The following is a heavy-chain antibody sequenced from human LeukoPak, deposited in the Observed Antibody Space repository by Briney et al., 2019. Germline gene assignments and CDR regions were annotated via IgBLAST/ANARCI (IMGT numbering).Heavy chain of an antibody. D-gene: IGHD3-10*01. Sequence: GGSLRLSCAASGFXFSTYRMHWVRQAPGKGLEWVSSITSSSSSMSYADSVVGRFTISRDNAKNSLYLQMSSLSAEDTAVYYCRFGDFNDYWGQGTLVTVSS. V-gene: IGHV3-21*01. CDR2: ITSSSSSM. CDR3: RFGDFNDY. CDR1: GFXFSTYR. J-gene: IGHJ4*02.